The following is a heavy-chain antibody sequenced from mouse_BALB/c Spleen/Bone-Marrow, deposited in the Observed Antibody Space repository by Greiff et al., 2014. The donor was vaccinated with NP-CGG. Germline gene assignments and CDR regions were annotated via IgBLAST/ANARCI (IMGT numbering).Heavy chain of an antibody. V-gene: IGHV1-26*01. D-gene: IGHD2-4*01. CDR1: GYSFTGYT. CDR3: AREGNYDYAWFAY. J-gene: IGHJ3*01. Sequence: VVESGASMKISCKASGYSFTGYTMNWVKQSHGKNLEWIGLINPYNGGTSYNQKFKGKATLTVDKSSSTAYMELLSLTSEDSAVYYCAREGNYDYAWFAYWGQGTLVTVSA. CDR2: INPYNGGT.